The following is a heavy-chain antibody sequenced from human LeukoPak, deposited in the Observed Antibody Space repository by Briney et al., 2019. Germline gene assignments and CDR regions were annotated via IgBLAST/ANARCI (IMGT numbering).Heavy chain of an antibody. CDR2: IYYSGST. J-gene: IGHJ4*02. Sequence: PSETLSLTCTVSGRSISSYYWSWIRQPPGKGLEWIGYIYYSGSTYSNPSLKSRVTISVDTSKNQFSLKLSSVTAADTAVYYCARGYYDGSGYYWNYFDYWGQGTLVTVSS. CDR3: ARGYYDGSGYYWNYFDY. D-gene: IGHD3-22*01. V-gene: IGHV4-59*08. CDR1: GRSISSYY.